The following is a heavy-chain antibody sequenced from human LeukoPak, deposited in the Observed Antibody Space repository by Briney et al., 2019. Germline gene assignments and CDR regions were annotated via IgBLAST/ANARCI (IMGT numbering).Heavy chain of an antibody. CDR1: GYTFTGYY. Sequence: ASVKVPCKASGYTFTGYYMHWVRQAPGQGLEWMGWINPNSGGTNYAQKFQGRVTMTRDTSISTAYMELSRLRSDDTAVYYCAKAAAGSGSFDYWGQGTLVTVSS. J-gene: IGHJ4*02. D-gene: IGHD6-13*01. CDR2: INPNSGGT. CDR3: AKAAAGSGSFDY. V-gene: IGHV1-2*02.